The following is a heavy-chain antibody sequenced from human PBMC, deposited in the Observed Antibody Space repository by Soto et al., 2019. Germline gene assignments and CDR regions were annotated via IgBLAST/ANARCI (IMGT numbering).Heavy chain of an antibody. D-gene: IGHD3-9*01. J-gene: IGHJ4*02. CDR2: IYHSGST. Sequence: PSETLSLTCAVSGGSISSGGYSWSWIRQPPGKGLEWIGYIYHSGSTYYNPSLKSRVTISVDRSKNQFSLKLSSVTAADTAVYYCARGGGDILTGPDDYFDYWGQGTLVTVSS. V-gene: IGHV4-30-2*01. CDR3: ARGGGDILTGPDDYFDY. CDR1: GGSISSGGYS.